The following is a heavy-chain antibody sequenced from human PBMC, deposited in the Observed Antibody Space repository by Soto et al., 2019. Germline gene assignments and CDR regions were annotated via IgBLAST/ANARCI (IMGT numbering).Heavy chain of an antibody. CDR2: IYYSGST. D-gene: IGHD2-2*01. CDR3: ATGGYCSSTSCYAEFGPFYYYYYMDV. V-gene: IGHV4-39*01. CDR1: GGSISSSSYY. J-gene: IGHJ6*03. Sequence: QLQLQESGPGLVKPSETLSLTCTVSGGSISSSSYYWGWIRQPPGKGLEWIGSIYYSGSTYYNPGLKSRGSISVDTSKNQFSLKLSSVTAAETAVYYCATGGYCSSTSCYAEFGPFYYYYYMDVWGKGTTVTVSS.